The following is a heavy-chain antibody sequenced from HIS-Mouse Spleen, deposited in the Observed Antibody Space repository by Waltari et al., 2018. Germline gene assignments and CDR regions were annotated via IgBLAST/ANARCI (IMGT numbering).Heavy chain of an antibody. CDR1: GFSLSTSGMC. CDR3: ARIAEGYTSGWYAFDY. CDR2: IDWDDDK. V-gene: IGHV2-70*15. Sequence: QVTLRESGPALVKPTQTLTLTCPFSGFSLSTSGMCVSWIRQPPGKALEWLERIDWDDDKYYSTALKTRLTISKDTSKNQVVLTMTNMDPVDTATYYCARIAEGYTSGWYAFDYWGQGTLVTVSS. D-gene: IGHD6-19*01. J-gene: IGHJ4*02.